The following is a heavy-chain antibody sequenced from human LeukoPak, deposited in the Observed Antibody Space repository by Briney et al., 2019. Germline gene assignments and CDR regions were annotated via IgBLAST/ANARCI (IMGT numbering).Heavy chain of an antibody. CDR3: AREGFCGGDCPGYFDL. Sequence: GGSLRLSCAASGFTFSSYDMHWVRQTTGEGLEWVSAIDTSGGTYYPDSVRGRFTISRDNAKNTFYIQMNSLRAGDTAVYYCAREGFCGGDCPGYFDLWGRGTLVTVSS. CDR1: GFTFSSYD. V-gene: IGHV3-13*04. J-gene: IGHJ2*01. CDR2: IDTSGGT. D-gene: IGHD2-21*02.